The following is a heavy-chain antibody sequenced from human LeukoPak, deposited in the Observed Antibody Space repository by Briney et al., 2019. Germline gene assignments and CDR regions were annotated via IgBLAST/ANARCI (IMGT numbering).Heavy chain of an antibody. V-gene: IGHV4-39*02. CDR1: SDSISSSSYY. J-gene: IGHJ4*02. CDR2: IYYSGST. Sequence: SETLSLTCTVSSDSISSSSYYWGWIRQPPGKGLEWIGTIYYSGSTYYNPSLKSRVTISVDPSKNHFSLKLSSVTAADTAVYYCARSGWFGEASMLWGQGTLVTVSS. CDR3: ARSGWFGEASML. D-gene: IGHD3-10*01.